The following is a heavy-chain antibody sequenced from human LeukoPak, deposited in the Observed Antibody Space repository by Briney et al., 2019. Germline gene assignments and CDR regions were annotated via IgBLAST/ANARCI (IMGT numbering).Heavy chain of an antibody. D-gene: IGHD1-26*01. V-gene: IGHV4-59*01. Sequence: PSETLSLTCTVSGGSINSNYWSWIRQPPEKGLEWIGYIYYSGSTNYNPSLKSRVTISLDTSKSQFSLNLNSVTAADTAVYYCARGRQVGNTGYYFVYCGEGALVTVSS. CDR1: GGSINSNY. J-gene: IGHJ4*02. CDR2: IYYSGST. CDR3: ARGRQVGNTGYYFVY.